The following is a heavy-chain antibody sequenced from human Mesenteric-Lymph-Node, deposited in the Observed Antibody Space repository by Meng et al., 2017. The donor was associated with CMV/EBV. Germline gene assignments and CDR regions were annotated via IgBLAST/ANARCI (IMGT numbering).Heavy chain of an antibody. D-gene: IGHD1-26*01. V-gene: IGHV3-48*03. Sequence: GGSLRLSCAASGFTFSSYQETWVRRAPGRGLEWISFMSSSGSSLFHADSVQGRFTISRDNSKNTVYLQMNSLRADDTAIYYCATSPQPSGGSYWDYYFDNWGQGTLVTVSS. CDR2: MSSSGSSL. J-gene: IGHJ4*02. CDR1: GFTFSSYQ. CDR3: ATSPQPSGGSYWDYYFDN.